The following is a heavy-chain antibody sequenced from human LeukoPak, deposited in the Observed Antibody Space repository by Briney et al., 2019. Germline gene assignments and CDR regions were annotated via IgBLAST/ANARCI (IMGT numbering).Heavy chain of an antibody. CDR2: ISGSGGST. CDR1: GFTFSNSA. D-gene: IGHD6-13*01. CDR3: ARGVMSSWYRYFDY. V-gene: IGHV3-23*01. Sequence: GGSLRLSCAASGFTFSNSAMSWVRQAPGKGLEWVSTISGSGGSTYYADSVKGRFTISRDNAKNSLYLQMNSLRAEDTAVYYCARGVMSSWYRYFDYWGQATLVTVSS. J-gene: IGHJ4*02.